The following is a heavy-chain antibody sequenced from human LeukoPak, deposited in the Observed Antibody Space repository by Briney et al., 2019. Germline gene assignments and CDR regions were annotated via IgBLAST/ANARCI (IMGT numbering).Heavy chain of an antibody. Sequence: RGGSLRLSCAASGFTVSSYGMAWVRQAPGKGLEWVSAFSATDGSAQYAESVRGRFTISRDNSKNSLYLQMNSLRDEDTAVYFCAKARIAAAGTGAFDVLGQGTMVTVSS. CDR2: FSATDGSA. J-gene: IGHJ3*01. D-gene: IGHD6-13*01. CDR1: GFTVSSYG. V-gene: IGHV3-23*01. CDR3: AKARIAAAGTGAFDV.